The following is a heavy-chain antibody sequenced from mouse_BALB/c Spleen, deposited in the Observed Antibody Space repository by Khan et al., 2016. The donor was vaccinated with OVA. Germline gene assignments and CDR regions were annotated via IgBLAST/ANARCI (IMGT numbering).Heavy chain of an antibody. CDR1: GFTFSSYS. CDR3: ASHLTGSFAY. Sequence: EVQGVESGGDLVKPGGSLKLSCAASGFTFSSYSMSWVRQTPDKRLEWVATIRSGGDYTYYPDNVQGRFTISRDKARNTLYLQMSSRKSEDTAMYYCASHLTGSFAYWGQGTLVTVSA. CDR2: IRSGGDYT. D-gene: IGHD4-1*01. J-gene: IGHJ3*01. V-gene: IGHV5-6*01.